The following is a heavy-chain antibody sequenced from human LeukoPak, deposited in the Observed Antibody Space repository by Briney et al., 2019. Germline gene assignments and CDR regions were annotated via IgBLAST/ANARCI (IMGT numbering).Heavy chain of an antibody. CDR3: ARVKNAYYDFWSGYYTFYYYYYYMDV. CDR2: IYHSGST. J-gene: IGHJ6*03. CDR1: GGSFSGGSFSGYY. Sequence: PSETLSLTCDVYGGSFSGGSFSGYYWSWIRQPPGKGLEWIGSIYHSGSTYYNPSLKSRVTISVDTSKNQFSLKLSSVTAADTAVYYCARVKNAYYDFWSGYYTFYYYYYYMDVWGKGTTVTVSS. D-gene: IGHD3-3*01. V-gene: IGHV4-39*07.